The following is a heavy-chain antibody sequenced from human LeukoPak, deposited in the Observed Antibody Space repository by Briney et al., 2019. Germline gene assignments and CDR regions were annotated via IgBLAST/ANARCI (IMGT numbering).Heavy chain of an antibody. CDR3: ARVTGYVMEDYFDY. J-gene: IGHJ4*02. CDR2: INHSGST. Sequence: SETLSLTCAVYGGPFSGYYWSWIRQPPGKGLEWIGEINHSGSTNYNPSLKSRVTISVDTSKNQFSLKLSSVTAADTAVYYCARVTGYVMEDYFDYWGQGTLVTVSS. CDR1: GGPFSGYY. V-gene: IGHV4-34*01. D-gene: IGHD6-13*01.